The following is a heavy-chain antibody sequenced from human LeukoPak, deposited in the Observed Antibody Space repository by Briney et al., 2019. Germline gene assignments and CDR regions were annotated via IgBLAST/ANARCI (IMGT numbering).Heavy chain of an antibody. V-gene: IGHV4-59*01. Sequence: SETLSLTCTVSGGSINSYYWTWIRQPPGKGLEWIGYIYYSGSTNYTPSLKSRVTISVDTSKNQFSLKLSSVTAADTAVYYCARFTHCGSDCYALDYWGQGTLVTVSS. J-gene: IGHJ4*02. CDR2: IYYSGST. D-gene: IGHD2-21*02. CDR3: ARFTHCGSDCYALDY. CDR1: GGSINSYY.